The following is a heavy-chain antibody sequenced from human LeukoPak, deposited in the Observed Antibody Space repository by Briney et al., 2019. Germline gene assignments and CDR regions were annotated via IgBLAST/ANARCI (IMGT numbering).Heavy chain of an antibody. CDR2: IYSGGST. V-gene: IGHV3-66*01. CDR3: ARDLAGYNSFDY. CDR1: GFTVSSNY. Sequence: GGSLRLSCAASGFTVSSNYMSWVRQAPGKGLEWVSSIYSGGSTYYTDTVKGRFTISRDNSKNTLYLQMNSLRAEDTAVYYCARDLAGYNSFDYWGQGALVTVSS. D-gene: IGHD5-24*01. J-gene: IGHJ4*02.